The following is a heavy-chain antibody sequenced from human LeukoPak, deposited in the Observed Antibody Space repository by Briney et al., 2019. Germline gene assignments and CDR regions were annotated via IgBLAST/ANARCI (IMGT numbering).Heavy chain of an antibody. CDR1: GFTFSSYW. CDR2: IDSGVSST. Sequence: GGSLRLSCAASGFTFSSYWMHWVRQAPGKGLVWVSRIDSGVSSTIYADSVKGRFTISRDNAKNTLYLQMSSLRAEDTAVYYCTRGRYYFDSWGREPWSPSPQ. J-gene: IGHJ4*02. D-gene: IGHD4-17*01. CDR3: TRGRYYFDS. V-gene: IGHV3-74*01.